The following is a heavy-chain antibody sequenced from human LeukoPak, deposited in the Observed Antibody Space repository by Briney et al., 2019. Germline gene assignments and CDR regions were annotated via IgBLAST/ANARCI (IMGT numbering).Heavy chain of an antibody. D-gene: IGHD3-10*01. J-gene: IGHJ4*02. V-gene: IGHV3-7*01. CDR3: ARDRLGRGIAFLDY. Sequence: GGSLRLSCAASGFTFSGYWMSWVRQAPGKGLEWVANIKEDGSEKYIVDSVKGRFTISRDNAKNSLYLQMNSLRAEDTAVYYCARDRLGRGIAFLDYWGQGTLVTVSS. CDR1: GFTFSGYW. CDR2: IKEDGSEK.